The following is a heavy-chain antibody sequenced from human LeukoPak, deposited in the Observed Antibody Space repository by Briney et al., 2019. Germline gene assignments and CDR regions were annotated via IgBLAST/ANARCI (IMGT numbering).Heavy chain of an antibody. CDR2: INSDGSST. J-gene: IGHJ6*02. D-gene: IGHD2-15*01. CDR1: GFTFSNYW. V-gene: IGHV3-74*01. CDR3: ARDGFCSAGRCYGMDV. Sequence: GGSLRLSCAASGFTFSNYWMHWVRQAPGKGLVWVSRINSDGSSTDYADSVKGRFTISRDNAKNTLHLQMNSLRAGDTAVYYCARDGFCSAGRCYGMDVWGQGTTVTVSS.